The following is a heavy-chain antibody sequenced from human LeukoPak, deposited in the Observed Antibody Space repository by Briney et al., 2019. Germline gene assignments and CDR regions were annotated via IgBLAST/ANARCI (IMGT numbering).Heavy chain of an antibody. CDR1: GYTFTGYY. V-gene: IGHV1-2*06. Sequence: GASVKVSCKASGYTFTGYYMHWVRQAPGQGLEWMGRINPDSGGTSFAQRFQGRVTLTRDTSISTAYMELSRLRSDDTAVYYCARELGGSYNWFDPWGQGTLVTVSS. D-gene: IGHD3-16*01. CDR2: INPDSGGT. J-gene: IGHJ5*02. CDR3: ARELGGSYNWFDP.